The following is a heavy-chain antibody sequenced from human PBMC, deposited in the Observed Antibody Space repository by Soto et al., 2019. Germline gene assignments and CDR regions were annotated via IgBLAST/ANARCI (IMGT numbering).Heavy chain of an antibody. CDR2: IFHDGNT. J-gene: IGHJ5*02. V-gene: IGHV4-4*02. CDR3: ARHEGWTGPDQ. Sequence: PSETLSLTCAVSGASIGSGGWWSWVRQPPGKGLEWIAEIFHDGNTNYSPSLKSRVTISVDKSQNQFSLNVYSVTAADTAFYYCARHEGWTGPDQWGQGTLVTVSS. CDR1: GASIGSGGW. D-gene: IGHD2-8*02.